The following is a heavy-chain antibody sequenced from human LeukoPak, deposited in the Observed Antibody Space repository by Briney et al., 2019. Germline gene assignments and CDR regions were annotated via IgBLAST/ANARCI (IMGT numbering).Heavy chain of an antibody. CDR1: GYSFTSYW. V-gene: IGHV5-51*01. D-gene: IGHD1-14*01. Sequence: GESLKISCKGSGYSFTSYWISWVRQMPGKGREWMGIIYPSDSDTRYSPSFQGQVTISADKYINTAYLQWSGLKASDTAVYYCARHVTTASAARGFDIWGQGTMVTVSS. CDR3: ARHVTTASAARGFDI. J-gene: IGHJ3*02. CDR2: IYPSDSDT.